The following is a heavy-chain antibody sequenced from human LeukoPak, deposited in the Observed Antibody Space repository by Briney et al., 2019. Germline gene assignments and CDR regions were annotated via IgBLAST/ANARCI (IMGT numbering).Heavy chain of an antibody. J-gene: IGHJ6*02. CDR3: LGLCTNGVCYTPSFFYYGMGV. D-gene: IGHD2-8*01. V-gene: IGHV3-30-3*01. CDR2: ISYDGSNK. CDR1: GFTFSSYA. Sequence: GGSLRLSCAASGFTFSSYAMHWVRQAPGKGLEWVAVISYDGSNKYYADSVKGRFTISRDNSKNTLYLQMNSLRAEDTAVYYCLGLCTNGVCYTPSFFYYGMGVWGQGTTVTVSS.